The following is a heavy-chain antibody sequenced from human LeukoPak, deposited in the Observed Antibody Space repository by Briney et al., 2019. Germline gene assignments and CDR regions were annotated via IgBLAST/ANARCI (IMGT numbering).Heavy chain of an antibody. Sequence: GGSLRLSCAASGFTVSNTYMTWVRQAPGKGLEWVSSISTSSIYIYYADSMKGRFTISRDNAKNSLYLQMNSLTAEDTAVYYCARHSDYDILTGPNDYWGQGTLVTVSS. D-gene: IGHD3-9*01. J-gene: IGHJ4*02. CDR1: GFTVSNTY. CDR2: ISTSSIYI. CDR3: ARHSDYDILTGPNDY. V-gene: IGHV3-21*01.